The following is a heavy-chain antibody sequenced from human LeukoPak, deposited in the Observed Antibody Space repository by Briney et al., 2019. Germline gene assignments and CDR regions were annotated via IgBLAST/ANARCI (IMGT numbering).Heavy chain of an antibody. D-gene: IGHD3-22*01. J-gene: IGHJ3*02. CDR3: ARGLSGYYFSNASDI. V-gene: IGHV3-64*01. Sequence: GGSLRLSCAASGFTFSSYAMHWVRQAPGKGLEYVSAISSNGGSTYYANSVKGRFTISRDNSKNTLYLQMGSLRAEDMAVYYCARGLSGYYFSNASDIWGQGTMVTVSS. CDR1: GFTFSSYA. CDR2: ISSNGGST.